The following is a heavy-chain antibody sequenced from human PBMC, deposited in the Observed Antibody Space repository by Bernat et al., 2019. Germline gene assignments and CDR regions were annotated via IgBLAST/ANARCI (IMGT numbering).Heavy chain of an antibody. CDR1: GFTFSDYP. D-gene: IGHD1-26*01. J-gene: IGHJ4*02. CDR2: IRSNSDYI. CDR3: VRDDMWAFDY. Sequence: EVHLVESGGGLVKPGGSLRLSCAASGFTFSDYPMNWVRQTPGKGLEWISHIRSNSDYISYGDSVKGRFTISRDNSKNSLYLQMNSLRAEDTAVYYCVRDDMWAFDYWGQGTLVTVSS. V-gene: IGHV3-21*05.